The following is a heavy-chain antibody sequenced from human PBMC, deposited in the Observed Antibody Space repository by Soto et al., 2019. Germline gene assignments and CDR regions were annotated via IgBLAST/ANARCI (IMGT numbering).Heavy chain of an antibody. CDR3: ARRGEVGTGSPPRNYYYYYMDV. CDR1: GYTFTSYA. V-gene: IGHV1-3*01. Sequence: ASVKVSCKASGYTFTSYAMHWVRQAPGQRLEWMGWINAGNGNTKYSQKFQGGVTITRDTSASTAYMELSSLRSEGTAVYYCARRGEVGTGSPPRNYYYYYMDVWGKGTTVTVSS. CDR2: INAGNGNT. D-gene: IGHD3-10*01. J-gene: IGHJ6*03.